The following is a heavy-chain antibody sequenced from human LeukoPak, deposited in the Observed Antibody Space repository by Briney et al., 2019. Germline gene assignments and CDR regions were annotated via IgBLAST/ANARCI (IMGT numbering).Heavy chain of an antibody. D-gene: IGHD2-8*01. J-gene: IGHJ4*02. CDR2: MSYSGST. CDR3: ARGRQWFDD. Sequence: PSETLSLTCTVSGGSITTYDWSWSWVRQPPGKGLEWIGYMSYSGSTSYNPSLESRVTITVDTSENQFSLKLSSVTAADTAVYYCARGRQWFDDWGQGILVTVSP. CDR1: GGSITTYD. V-gene: IGHV4-59*01.